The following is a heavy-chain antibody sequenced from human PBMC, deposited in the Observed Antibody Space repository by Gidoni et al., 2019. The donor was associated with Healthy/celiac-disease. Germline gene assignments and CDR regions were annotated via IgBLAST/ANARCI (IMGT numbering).Heavy chain of an antibody. Sequence: QVQLQQWGAGLLKPSESLSLTFAVYGGSFSGYYCSWIRKPPGKGLEGIGEINHSGSTNYNPALKSRVTISVDTSKNQFSLKLSSVTAADTAVYYCASGKLHMSLGYYYYYYGMDVWGQGTTVTVSS. CDR2: INHSGST. CDR1: GGSFSGYY. CDR3: ASGKLHMSLGYYYYYYGMDV. J-gene: IGHJ6*02. D-gene: IGHD2-15*01. V-gene: IGHV4-34*01.